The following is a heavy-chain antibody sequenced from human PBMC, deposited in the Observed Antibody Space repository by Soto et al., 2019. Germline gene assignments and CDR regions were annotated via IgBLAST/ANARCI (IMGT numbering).Heavy chain of an antibody. CDR2: IWYDGSNK. Sequence: QVQLVESGGGVVQPGRSLRLSCAASGFTFSSYGMHWVRQAPGKGLEWVAVIWYDGSNKYYADSVKGRFTISRDNSKNTLYQQMNSLRAEDTAVYYCARSGVVAYYYGMDVWGQGTTVTVSS. J-gene: IGHJ6*02. V-gene: IGHV3-33*01. D-gene: IGHD2-15*01. CDR1: GFTFSSYG. CDR3: ARSGVVAYYYGMDV.